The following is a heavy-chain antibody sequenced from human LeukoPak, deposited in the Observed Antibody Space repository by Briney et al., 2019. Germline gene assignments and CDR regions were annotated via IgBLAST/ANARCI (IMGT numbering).Heavy chain of an antibody. CDR1: GFTFSSYW. D-gene: IGHD3-22*01. V-gene: IGHV3-74*01. J-gene: IGHJ4*02. CDR2: INSDGSST. Sequence: GGSLRLSCAASGFTFSSYWMHWVRHAPGKGLVWVSRINSDGSSTSYADSVKGRFTISRDNAKNTLYLQMNSLRAEDTAVYYCASESGLYYDSSGSTDYWGQGTLVTVSS. CDR3: ASESGLYYDSSGSTDY.